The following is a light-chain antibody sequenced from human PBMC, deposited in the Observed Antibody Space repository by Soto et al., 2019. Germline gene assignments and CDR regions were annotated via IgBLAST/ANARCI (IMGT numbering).Light chain of an antibody. Sequence: QSVLTQSPSASASLGASVKLTCTLSSRHSSYAIAWHQQQPEKGPRYLMTLNSDGRHTKGDGIPDRFSGSSSGTERYLTISSLQSEDEADYYCQTWGTGILVFGGGTKLTVL. CDR1: SRHSSYA. CDR2: LNSDGRH. CDR3: QTWGTGILV. V-gene: IGLV4-69*01. J-gene: IGLJ2*01.